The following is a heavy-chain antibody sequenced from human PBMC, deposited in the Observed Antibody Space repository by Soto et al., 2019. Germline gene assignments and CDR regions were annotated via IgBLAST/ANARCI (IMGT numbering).Heavy chain of an antibody. CDR2: IYYSGST. CDR3: ARDGTPTVTTSYYYYGMDV. V-gene: IGHV4-31*03. CDR1: GGSISSGGYY. D-gene: IGHD4-17*01. Sequence: QVQLQESGPGLVKPSQTLSLTCTVSGGSISSGGYYWSWIRQHPGKGLEWIGYIYYSGSTYYNPSLKSRVTISVDTSKNQFSLKLSSVTAADTAVYYCARDGTPTVTTSYYYYGMDVWGQGTTVTVSS. J-gene: IGHJ6*02.